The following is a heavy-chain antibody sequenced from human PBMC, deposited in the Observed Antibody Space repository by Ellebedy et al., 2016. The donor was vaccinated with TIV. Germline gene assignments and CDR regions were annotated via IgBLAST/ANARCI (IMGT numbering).Heavy chain of an antibody. V-gene: IGHV3-23*01. Sequence: PGGSLRLSCAASRFTFSNYAMSWVRTAPGKGLEWVSVISGTAGSTYYADSVKGLFTISRDNSKNTLYLQMNSLRGEDTAVYYCAKGNDYDILTRPFDIWGQGTMVTVSS. J-gene: IGHJ3*02. CDR2: ISGTAGST. D-gene: IGHD3-9*01. CDR3: AKGNDYDILTRPFDI. CDR1: RFTFSNYA.